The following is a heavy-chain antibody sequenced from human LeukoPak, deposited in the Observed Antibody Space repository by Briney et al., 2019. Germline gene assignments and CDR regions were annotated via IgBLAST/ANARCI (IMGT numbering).Heavy chain of an antibody. CDR1: GYSLRRGDS. V-gene: IGHV4-38-2*02. J-gene: IGHJ4*02. Sequence: SETLSLTCTVSGYSLRRGDSWGWTRPPPGKGLEWIGKIYHSGSTYYNPSLKRGDIISVDTSKNHFSLKLRAVTAPHTPVYFCERAPNYDVRGGYLDYWGQGTLVTVSS. CDR3: ERAPNYDVRGGYLDY. CDR2: IYHSGST. D-gene: IGHD3-3*01.